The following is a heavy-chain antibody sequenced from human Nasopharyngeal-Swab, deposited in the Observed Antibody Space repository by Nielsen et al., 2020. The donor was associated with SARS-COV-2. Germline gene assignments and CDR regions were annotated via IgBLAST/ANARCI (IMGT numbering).Heavy chain of an antibody. V-gene: IGHV1-69*01. CDR3: ARDTIFGLALYYYYGLGV. CDR2: INPNFGTT. D-gene: IGHD3-3*01. Sequence: WVRQAPGQGLEWMGGINPNFGTTNYAHKFQDRAKITADQSTRTAYMELNSLRSDDTAVYYCARDTIFGLALYYYYGLGVWGQGTTVTVSS. J-gene: IGHJ6*02.